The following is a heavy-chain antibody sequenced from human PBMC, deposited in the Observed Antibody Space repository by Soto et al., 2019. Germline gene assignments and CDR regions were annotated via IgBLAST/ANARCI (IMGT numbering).Heavy chain of an antibody. J-gene: IGHJ5*01. CDR3: AKRKSRKTTVRWFDT. CDR2: ITGSGGST. Sequence: GWSLRLSCAASGFTFSSYAMSWVRQAPGKGLEWVSAITGSGGSTYYADSVKGRFTISRDNSKNTLYLQMNSLRAEDTAVYYYAKRKSRKTTVRWFDTWADRNRASVSS. CDR1: GFTFSSYA. D-gene: IGHD4-4*01. V-gene: IGHV3-23*01.